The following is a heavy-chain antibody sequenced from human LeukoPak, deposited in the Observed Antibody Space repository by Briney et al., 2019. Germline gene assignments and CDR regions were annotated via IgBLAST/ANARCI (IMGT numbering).Heavy chain of an antibody. Sequence: GASVKVSCKASGGTFSSYAISWVGQAPGQGLEWMGGIIPIFGTANYAQKFQGRVTITTDESTSTAYMELSSLRSEDTAVYYCARGGDQLLYFDYWGQGTLVTVSS. CDR2: IIPIFGTA. D-gene: IGHD2-2*01. J-gene: IGHJ4*02. V-gene: IGHV1-69*05. CDR3: ARGGDQLLYFDY. CDR1: GGTFSSYA.